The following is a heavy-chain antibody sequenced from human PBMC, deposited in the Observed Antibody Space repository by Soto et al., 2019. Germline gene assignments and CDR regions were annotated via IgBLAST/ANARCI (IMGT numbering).Heavy chain of an antibody. D-gene: IGHD6-19*01. V-gene: IGHV6-1*01. J-gene: IGHJ3*02. CDR1: GDSVSSNSAA. Sequence: SRTLSLTCAISGDSVSSNSAAWNWIRQSPSRGLEWLGRTYYRSKWYNDYAVSVKSRITINPDTSKNQFSLQLNSVTPEDTAVYYCARATLGSSGWYSPAFDIWGQGTMVTVSS. CDR2: TYYRSKWYN. CDR3: ARATLGSSGWYSPAFDI.